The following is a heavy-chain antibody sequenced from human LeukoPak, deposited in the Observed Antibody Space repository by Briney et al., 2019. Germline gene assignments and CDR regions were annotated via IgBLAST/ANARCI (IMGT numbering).Heavy chain of an antibody. CDR1: GVTFSDYY. J-gene: IGHJ6*03. Sequence: PGGSLRLSCAASGVTFSDYYMSWIRQAPGKGLQWVPYIGTGGSITYYADSVKGRFTISRDNAKNSLYLQMNSLRVEDTAVYYCARILEGYHYYMDVWGKGTTVTVSS. V-gene: IGHV3-11*04. CDR3: ARILEGYHYYMDV. CDR2: IGTGGSIT.